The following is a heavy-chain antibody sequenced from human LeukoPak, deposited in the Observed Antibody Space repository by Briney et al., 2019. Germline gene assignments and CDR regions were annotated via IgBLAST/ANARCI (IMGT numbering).Heavy chain of an antibody. CDR1: GGSISSYY. CDR2: IYYSGST. Sequence: SETLSLTCTVSGGSISSYYWSWIRQPPGKGLEWIGYIYYSGSTNYNPSLKSRVTISVDTSKNQFSLKLSSVTAADTAVYYCARAYDFWSGYYRGEAYYFDYWGQGTLVTVSS. D-gene: IGHD3-3*01. CDR3: ARAYDFWSGYYRGEAYYFDY. V-gene: IGHV4-59*01. J-gene: IGHJ4*02.